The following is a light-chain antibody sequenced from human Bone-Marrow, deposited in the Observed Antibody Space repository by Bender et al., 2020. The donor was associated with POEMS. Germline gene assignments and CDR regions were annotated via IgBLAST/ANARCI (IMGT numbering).Light chain of an antibody. CDR2: DVS. Sequence: QSALTQPASVSGSPGQSITISCTGTSSDVGGYNLVSWYQQHPGKVPKVVIYDVSQRPSGVSSRFSGSKSGYTASLTISGLQAEDDADYYCCSYAGNFYVFGTGTKVTVL. CDR1: SSDVGGYNL. J-gene: IGLJ1*01. V-gene: IGLV2-23*02. CDR3: CSYAGNFYV.